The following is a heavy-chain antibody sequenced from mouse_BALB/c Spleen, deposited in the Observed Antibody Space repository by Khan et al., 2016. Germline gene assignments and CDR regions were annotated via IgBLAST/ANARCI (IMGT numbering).Heavy chain of an antibody. CDR1: GFTFNTYA. CDR2: ISSKSDNSAI. D-gene: IGHD2-2*01. V-gene: IGHV10-1*02. J-gene: IGHJ1*01. CDR3: VREGYRVYGYVEV. Sequence: EVKLEESGGGLVQPKGSLKISCAVSGFTFNTYAMNWVRQAPGKGLEWVARISSKSDNSAIYYAASVKDRFTISRDDSQNMLYLQMNHLKTEDTAMYYCVREGYRVYGYVEVWGPGTPVTVSS.